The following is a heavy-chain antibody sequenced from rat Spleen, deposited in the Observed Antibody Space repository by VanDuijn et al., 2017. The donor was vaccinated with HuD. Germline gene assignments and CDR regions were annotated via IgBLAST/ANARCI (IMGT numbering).Heavy chain of an antibody. CDR3: TTSRGDYFDY. V-gene: IGHV5-20*01. J-gene: IGHJ2*01. CDR2: ISFDGGST. Sequence: EVQLVESGGGLVQPGRSLKLSCAASGFTFSDYYMAWVRQAPTKGLEWVASISFDGGSTYYRDAVKGRFTNSRDNAKSSLYLQMDSMRSEDTATYYCTTSRGDYFDYWGQGVMVTVSS. CDR1: GFTFSDYY.